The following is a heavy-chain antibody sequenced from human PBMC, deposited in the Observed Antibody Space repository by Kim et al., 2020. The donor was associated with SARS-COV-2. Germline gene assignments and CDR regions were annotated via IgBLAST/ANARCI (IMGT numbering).Heavy chain of an antibody. D-gene: IGHD3-16*01. CDR2: FSDDGSNK. J-gene: IGHJ6*02. Sequence: GGSLRLSCAASGFTFSSYAMHWVRQAPGKGLEWVAVFSDDGSNKYYADSVKGRFTISRDNSKNTLYLQMNSLRAEDTAVYYCARALGGSLSDYYYYAMAVWGQGTPVTVSS. CDR1: GFTFSSYA. CDR3: ARALGGSLSDYYYYAMAV. V-gene: IGHV3-30-3*01.